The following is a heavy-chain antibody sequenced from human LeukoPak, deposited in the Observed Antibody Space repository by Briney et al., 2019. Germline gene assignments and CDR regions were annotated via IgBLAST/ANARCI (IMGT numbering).Heavy chain of an antibody. CDR3: ARGTIAAAGKNYYYGMDV. J-gene: IGHJ6*02. D-gene: IGHD6-13*01. CDR1: GGSISSYY. Sequence: PSETLSLTCTVSGGSISSYYWSWIRQPPGKGLEWIGYIYYSGSTNYNPSLKSRVTISVDTSKNQFSLKLSSVTAADTAVYYCARGTIAAAGKNYYYGMDVWGQGTTVTVSS. CDR2: IYYSGST. V-gene: IGHV4-59*01.